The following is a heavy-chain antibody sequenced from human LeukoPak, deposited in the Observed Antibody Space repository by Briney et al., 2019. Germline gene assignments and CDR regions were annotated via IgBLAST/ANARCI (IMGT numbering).Heavy chain of an antibody. CDR1: GFTFSSYS. CDR3: ARGGAHTGIDY. J-gene: IGHJ4*02. V-gene: IGHV3-21*01. D-gene: IGHD3-10*01. Sequence: GGSLRLSCAASGFTFSSYSMNWVRQAPGKGLEWVSSISSSSSYIYYADSVKGRFTISRDNAKNSLYLQMNSLRAEDTAVHYCARGGAHTGIDYWGQGALVTVSS. CDR2: ISSSSSYI.